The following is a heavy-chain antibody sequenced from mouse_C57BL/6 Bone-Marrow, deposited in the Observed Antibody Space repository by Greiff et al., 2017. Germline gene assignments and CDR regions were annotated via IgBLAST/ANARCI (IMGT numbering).Heavy chain of an antibody. CDR1: GYTFTSYW. CDR2: INPSSGYT. Sequence: HVKLQQSGAELAKPGASVTLSCKASGYTFTSYWMHWVKQRPGQGLEWIGYINPSSGYTKYNQKFKDKATLTADKSSSTAYMQLSSLTYEDSAVYCCARGLRRVYYAMDYWVQGTSVTVSS. D-gene: IGHD3-3*01. CDR3: ARGLRRVYYAMDY. J-gene: IGHJ4*01. V-gene: IGHV1-7*01.